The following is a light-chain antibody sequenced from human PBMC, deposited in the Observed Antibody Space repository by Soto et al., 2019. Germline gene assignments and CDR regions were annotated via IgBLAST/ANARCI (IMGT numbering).Light chain of an antibody. V-gene: IGKV1-27*01. CDR1: QGIRHF. CDR3: QKYSSVPV. J-gene: IGKJ3*01. CDR2: AAY. Sequence: DIQLTQSPTSLSASVGDRVTITCRTSQGIRHFVAWYQQKPGKAPKLLIYAAYTLQSGVTSRFSGSGSGTDFTLTITSLQPEDVATYSCQKYSSVPVFGPGTKVEIK.